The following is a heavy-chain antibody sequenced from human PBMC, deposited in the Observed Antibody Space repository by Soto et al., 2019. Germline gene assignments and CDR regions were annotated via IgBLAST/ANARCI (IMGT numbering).Heavy chain of an antibody. D-gene: IGHD4-4*01. Sequence: PGGSQRLSCAPSGFTFSSYSMNWVRQAPGKGLEWVSSISSSSSYIYYADSVKGRFTISRDNAKNSLYLQMNSLRAEDTAVYYCASDFTVTRAFDYWGQGTLVTVSS. V-gene: IGHV3-21*01. CDR2: ISSSSSYI. CDR3: ASDFTVTRAFDY. J-gene: IGHJ4*02. CDR1: GFTFSSYS.